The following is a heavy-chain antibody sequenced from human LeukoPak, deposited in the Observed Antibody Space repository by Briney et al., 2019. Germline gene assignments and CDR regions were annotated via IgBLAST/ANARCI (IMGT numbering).Heavy chain of an antibody. J-gene: IGHJ4*02. D-gene: IGHD2-2*01. CDR2: ISAYNGNT. CDR3: ARSRSRDCSSTSCYSYGVDY. V-gene: IGHV1-18*01. CDR1: GYTFTSYG. Sequence: ASVKVSCKASGYTFTSYGISWVRQAPGQGLEWMGWISAYNGNTNYAQKFQGRVTMTRDTSISTAYMELSRLRSDDTAVYYCARSRSRDCSSTSCYSYGVDYWGQGTLVTVSS.